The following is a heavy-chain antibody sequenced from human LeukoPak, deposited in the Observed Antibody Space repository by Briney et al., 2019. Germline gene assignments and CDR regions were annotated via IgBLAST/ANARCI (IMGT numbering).Heavy chain of an antibody. CDR3: ARRPRSGWYGGWFDL. CDR2: IYHSGST. J-gene: IGHJ5*02. V-gene: IGHV4-59*12. D-gene: IGHD6-19*01. CDR1: GGSISSYY. Sequence: SETLSLTWTVSGGSISSYYWSWIRQPQGKGLEWIGYIYHSGSTDYNPSLKSRVTISVDTSKNQFSLKLSSVTAADTAVYYCARRPRSGWYGGWFDLRGQGTLVTVSS.